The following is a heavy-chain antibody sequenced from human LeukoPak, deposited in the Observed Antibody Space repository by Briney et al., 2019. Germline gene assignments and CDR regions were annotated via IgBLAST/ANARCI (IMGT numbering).Heavy chain of an antibody. V-gene: IGHV4-59*12. D-gene: IGHD1-1*01. CDR2: IHDSGTT. J-gene: IGHJ4*02. CDR1: GGSIFTYY. CDR3: ARVGDWNDLVY. Sequence: SETLSLTCTVSGGSIFTYYWSWIRQPPGKGLEWTGYIHDSGTTNYNPSLKSRVTISIDTSKNQFSLKLSSVTAADTAVYYCARVGDWNDLVYWGQGTLVTVSS.